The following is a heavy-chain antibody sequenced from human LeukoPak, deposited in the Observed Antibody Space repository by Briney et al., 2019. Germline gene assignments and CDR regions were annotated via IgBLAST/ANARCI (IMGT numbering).Heavy chain of an antibody. J-gene: IGHJ4*02. V-gene: IGHV1-3*01. CDR3: ARGEARGVEMDY. CDR2: INAGNGNA. D-gene: IGHD2-8*01. CDR1: GYTFSSYA. Sequence: ASVKVSCKASGYTFSSYAMHWVRQAPGQRLEWMGWINAGNGNAKYSQKLQGRVTMTTDTSTSTAYMELRSLRSDDTAVYYCARGEARGVEMDYWGQGTLVTVSS.